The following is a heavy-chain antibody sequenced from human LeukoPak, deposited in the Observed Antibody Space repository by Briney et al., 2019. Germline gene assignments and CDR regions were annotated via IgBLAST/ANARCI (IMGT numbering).Heavy chain of an antibody. Sequence: ASVKVSCEVSGYTLTELSMHWVRQAPGKGLQWMGGFDPEDGETIYAQKFQGRVTMTEGTSRDTAYMELSSLRSEDTAVYYCATGTKWELRFHYWGQGTLVTVSS. D-gene: IGHD1-26*01. V-gene: IGHV1-24*01. J-gene: IGHJ4*02. CDR3: ATGTKWELRFHY. CDR2: FDPEDGET. CDR1: GYTLTELS.